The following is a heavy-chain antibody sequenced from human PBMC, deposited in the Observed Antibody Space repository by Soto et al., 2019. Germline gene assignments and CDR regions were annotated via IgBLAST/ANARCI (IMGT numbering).Heavy chain of an antibody. Sequence: EVQLVESGGGLVQPGRSLRLSCAASGFTFDDYAMHWVRQAPGKGLEWVSGSSWNSGSIGYADSVKGRFTISRDNAKNSLYRQMNSLRAEDTALYYCAKDFLRGVTMWHADAFDIWGQGTMVTVSS. CDR2: SSWNSGSI. CDR1: GFTFDDYA. V-gene: IGHV3-9*01. D-gene: IGHD3-10*02. CDR3: AKDFLRGVTMWHADAFDI. J-gene: IGHJ3*02.